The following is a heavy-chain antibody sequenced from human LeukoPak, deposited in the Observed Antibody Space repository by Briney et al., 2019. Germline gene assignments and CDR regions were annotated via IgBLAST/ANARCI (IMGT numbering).Heavy chain of an antibody. J-gene: IGHJ4*02. CDR2: VSTSGDNG. Sequence: GGSLRLSCAASGFTFNNYGMNWVRQAPGKGLEWVSVVSTSGDNGYYADSVQGRFTISRDNSKNSLYLQMNSLGAEDTAVYYCAKGGTGTTVRYFDYWGQGTLVTVSS. V-gene: IGHV3-23*01. CDR1: GFTFNNYG. CDR3: AKGGTGTTVRYFDY. D-gene: IGHD1-7*01.